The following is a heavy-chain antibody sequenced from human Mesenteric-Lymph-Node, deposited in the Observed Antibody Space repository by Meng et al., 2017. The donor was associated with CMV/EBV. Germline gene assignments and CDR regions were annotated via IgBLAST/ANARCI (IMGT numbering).Heavy chain of an antibody. CDR2: IYHSGST. J-gene: IGHJ3*02. CDR1: DASMNDYY. D-gene: IGHD4-17*01. Sequence: SETLSLTCTVSDASMNDYYWTWIRQSPGKGLEWIGHIYHSGSTKYNPSLESRVTISVDTSKNQFSLKLSSVTAADTAVYYCARGSPTVTTLYGAFDIWGQGTMVTVSS. CDR3: ARGSPTVTTLYGAFDI. V-gene: IGHV4-59*01.